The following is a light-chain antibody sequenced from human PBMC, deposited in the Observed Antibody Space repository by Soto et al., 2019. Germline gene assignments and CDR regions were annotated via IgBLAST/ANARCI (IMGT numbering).Light chain of an antibody. CDR1: REGSSSY. Sequence: MPPSGALSLSSGGRGAPLCSAAREGSSSYLAWYQQKPGQAPRLLIYRASSRATGIPDRLSGSGCSTNFILTIIRLEHDEFAVEYYWQQWGRPCTFGQGTKVDIK. CDR2: RAS. V-gene: IGKV3-20*01. J-gene: IGKJ1*01. CDR3: QQWGRPCT.